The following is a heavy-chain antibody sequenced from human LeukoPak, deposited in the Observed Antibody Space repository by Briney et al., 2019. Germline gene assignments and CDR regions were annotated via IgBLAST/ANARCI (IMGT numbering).Heavy chain of an antibody. D-gene: IGHD2-2*01. CDR2: IYYSGST. J-gene: IGHJ4*02. Sequence: SETLSLTCTVSGGSISSSSYYWGWIRQPPGKGLEWIGSIYYSGSTYNNPSLKSRVTFSVDTSKKQFSLKLTSVTAADTAVYYCARAAYCSSTNCYGFDYWGQGTLVTVSS. V-gene: IGHV4-39*07. CDR3: ARAAYCSSTNCYGFDY. CDR1: GGSISSSSYY.